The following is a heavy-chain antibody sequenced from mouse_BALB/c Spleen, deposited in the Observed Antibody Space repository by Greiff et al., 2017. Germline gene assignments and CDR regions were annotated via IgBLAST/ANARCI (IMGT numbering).Heavy chain of an antibody. CDR1: GSAFSSYD. CDR2: ISSGGGST. CDR3: ARSYYYGSSPAWFAY. V-gene: IGHV5-12-1*01. D-gene: IGHD1-1*01. Sequence: EVMLVESGGGLVKPGGSLKLSCAASGSAFSSYDMSWVRQTPEKRLEWVAYISSGGGSTYYPDTVKGRFTISRDNAKNTLYLQMSSLKSEDTAIYYCARSYYYGSSPAWFAYWGQGTLVTVSA. J-gene: IGHJ3*01.